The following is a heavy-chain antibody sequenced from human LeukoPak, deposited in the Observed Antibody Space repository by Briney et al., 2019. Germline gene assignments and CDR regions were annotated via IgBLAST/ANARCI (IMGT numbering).Heavy chain of an antibody. CDR2: IGPDGDT. D-gene: IGHD6-19*01. J-gene: IGHJ4*02. CDR3: ARVRISAWILDY. CDR1: GFTLSTYN. Sequence: GGSLRLSCAASGFTLSTYNMHWVRQAPGNGLEWVSVIGPDGDTYYSGSVKGRFTISRENAKNSLYLQMNSMRAGDTAVYYCARVRISAWILDYWGQGALVTVSS. V-gene: IGHV3-13*01.